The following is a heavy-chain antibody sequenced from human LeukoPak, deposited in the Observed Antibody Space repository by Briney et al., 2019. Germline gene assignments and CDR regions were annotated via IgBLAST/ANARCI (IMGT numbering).Heavy chain of an antibody. CDR1: GYTFTSYA. CDR3: ARDIIAAAGRPPGY. D-gene: IGHD6-13*01. V-gene: IGHV1-3*01. Sequence: ASVKVPCKASGYTFTSYAMHWVRQAPGQRLEWMGWINAGNGNTKYSQKFQGRVTIIRDTSASTAYMELSSLRSEDTAVYYCARDIIAAAGRPPGYWGQGTLVTVSS. CDR2: INAGNGNT. J-gene: IGHJ4*02.